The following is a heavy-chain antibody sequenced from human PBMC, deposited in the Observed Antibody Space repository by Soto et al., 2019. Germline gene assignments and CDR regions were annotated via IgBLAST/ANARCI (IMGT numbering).Heavy chain of an antibody. D-gene: IGHD6-19*01. CDR2: INPSGGST. V-gene: IGHV1-46*01. CDR3: ARAPKCSSGWKNNWFDP. J-gene: IGHJ5*02. Sequence: ASVKVSCKASGYTFTSYYMHWVRRAPGQGLEWMGIINPSGGSTSYAQKFQGRVTMTRDTSTSTVYMELSSLRSEDTAVYYCARAPKCSSGWKNNWFDPWGQGTLVTVSS. CDR1: GYTFTSYY.